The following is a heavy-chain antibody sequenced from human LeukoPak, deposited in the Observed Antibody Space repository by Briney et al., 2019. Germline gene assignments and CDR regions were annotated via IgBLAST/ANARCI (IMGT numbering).Heavy chain of an antibody. CDR1: GYTFTDYY. D-gene: IGHD3-3*01. CDR2: VDPEDGET. V-gene: IGHV1-69-2*01. CDR3: ATVESWFDP. Sequence: ATVKISCMASGYTFTDYYMRWVQQAPGKGLEWMGRVDPEDGETIYAEKSQGRVTITADTSTDTAYMELSSLRSEDTAVYYCATVESWFDPWGQRTLVTVSS. J-gene: IGHJ5*02.